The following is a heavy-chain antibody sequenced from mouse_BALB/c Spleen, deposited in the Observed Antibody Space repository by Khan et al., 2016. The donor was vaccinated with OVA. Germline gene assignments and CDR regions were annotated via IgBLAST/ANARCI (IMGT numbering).Heavy chain of an antibody. Sequence: LVKPCASVKLSCKASGYTFTSYWIHWIKQTPGQGLEWIGRIGPGSSNAYYTDMFKGQATITVDTSSNTASIQLSSLSTEDSAVYYCARENYYCRSCYAMDYWGQGTSVTVSA. CDR1: GYTFTSYW. J-gene: IGHJ4*01. D-gene: IGHD1-1*01. CDR2: IGPGSSNA. CDR3: ARENYYCRSCYAMDY. V-gene: IGHV1S41*01.